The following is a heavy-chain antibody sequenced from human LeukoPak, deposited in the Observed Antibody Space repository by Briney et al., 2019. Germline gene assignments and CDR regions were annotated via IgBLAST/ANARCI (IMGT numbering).Heavy chain of an antibody. D-gene: IGHD3-10*01. Sequence: KPSETLSLTCTVSGGSISSSSYYWGWIRQPPGKGLEWIGSIYYSGSTYYNPSLKSRVTISVDTSKNQFSLKLSSVTAADTAVYYCASTMVRGVIIVWGQGTLVTVSS. V-gene: IGHV4-39*01. CDR2: IYYSGST. CDR1: GGSISSSSYY. CDR3: ASTMVRGVIIV. J-gene: IGHJ4*02.